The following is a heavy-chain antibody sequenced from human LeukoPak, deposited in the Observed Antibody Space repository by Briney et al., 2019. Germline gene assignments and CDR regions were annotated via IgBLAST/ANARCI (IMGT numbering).Heavy chain of an antibody. V-gene: IGHV3-30*04. J-gene: IGHJ3*02. CDR2: ISYDGSNK. D-gene: IGHD1/OR15-1a*01. CDR1: GFTFSSYA. Sequence: GRSLRLSCAASGFTFSSYAMHWVRQAPGKGLEWVAVISYDGSNKYYADSVKGRFTISRDNTKSTLYLQMNSLRAEDTAVYYCARVTNRAFDIWGQGTMVTVSS. CDR3: ARVTNRAFDI.